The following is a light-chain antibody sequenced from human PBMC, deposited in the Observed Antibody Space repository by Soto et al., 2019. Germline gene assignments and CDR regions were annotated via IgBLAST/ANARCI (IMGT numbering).Light chain of an antibody. Sequence: QSVLTQPRSVSGSPGQSVTISCSGTSSDLGGYNYVSWYQHHPGKAPKLMIYDVTLRPSGVPDRFSGSKSGNTASLTISGLQAEDEADYYCSSYTSTSTRVFGTGTKLTVL. J-gene: IGLJ1*01. CDR2: DVT. V-gene: IGLV2-11*01. CDR3: SSYTSTSTRV. CDR1: SSDLGGYNY.